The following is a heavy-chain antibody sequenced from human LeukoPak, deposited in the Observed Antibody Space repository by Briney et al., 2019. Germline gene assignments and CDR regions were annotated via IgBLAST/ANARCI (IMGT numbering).Heavy chain of an antibody. V-gene: IGHV3-30*03. CDR2: ISYDGSNK. Sequence: GRSLRLSCAASGFTFSSYGMHWVRQAPGKGPEWVTVISYDGSNKYYADSVKGRFTISRDNSKNTLYLQMNSLRDEDTAVYYCARDRTSGWYEGSFDYWGQGTLVTVSS. CDR1: GFTFSSYG. CDR3: ARDRTSGWYEGSFDY. D-gene: IGHD6-19*01. J-gene: IGHJ4*02.